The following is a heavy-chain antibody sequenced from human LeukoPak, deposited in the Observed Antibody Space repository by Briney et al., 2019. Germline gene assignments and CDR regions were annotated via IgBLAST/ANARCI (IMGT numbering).Heavy chain of an antibody. D-gene: IGHD6-13*01. CDR3: AREGIAAAGAFDI. CDR2: IIPILGIA. CDR1: GGTFSSYA. V-gene: IGHV1-69*04. J-gene: IGHJ3*02. Sequence: GASVKVSCKASGGTFSSYAISWVRQAPGLGLEWMGRIIPILGIANYAQKFQGRVTITADKSTSTAYMELSSLRSEDTAVYYCAREGIAAAGAFDIWGQGTMVTVSS.